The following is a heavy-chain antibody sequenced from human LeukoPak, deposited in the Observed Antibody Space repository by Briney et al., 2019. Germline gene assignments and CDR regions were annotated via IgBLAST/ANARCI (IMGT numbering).Heavy chain of an antibody. Sequence: MPGGSLRLSCAASGFTFSSYSMNWVRQAPGKGLEWVSSISSSSSYIYYADSVKGRFTTSRDNAKNSLYLQMNSLRAEDTAVYYCARDFAYAPPLPDYWGQGTLVTVSS. V-gene: IGHV3-21*01. CDR1: GFTFSSYS. CDR2: ISSSSSYI. CDR3: ARDFAYAPPLPDY. D-gene: IGHD2-21*01. J-gene: IGHJ4*02.